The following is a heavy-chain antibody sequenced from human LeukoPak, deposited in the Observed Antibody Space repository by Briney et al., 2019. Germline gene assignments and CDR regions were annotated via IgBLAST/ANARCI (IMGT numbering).Heavy chain of an antibody. J-gene: IGHJ4*02. CDR2: IRSKANSYAT. D-gene: IGHD2-2*01. CDR3: AKDNLYCSSTSCYPMPRPMSFDY. V-gene: IGHV3-73*01. Sequence: GGSLRLSCAASGFTFSGFAMHWVRQASGKGLEWVGRIRSKANSYATAYAASVKGRFTISRDDSKNTLYLQMNSLRAEDTAVYYCAKDNLYCSSTSCYPMPRPMSFDYWGQGTLVTVSS. CDR1: GFTFSGFA.